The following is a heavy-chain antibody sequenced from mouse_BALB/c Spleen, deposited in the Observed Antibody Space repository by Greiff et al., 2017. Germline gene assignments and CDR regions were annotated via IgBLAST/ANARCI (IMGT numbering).Heavy chain of an antibody. CDR1: GYAFSSYW. J-gene: IGHJ4*01. CDR2: IYPGDGDT. Sequence: QVQLQQSGAELVRPGSSVKISCKASGYAFSSYWMNWVKQRPGQGLEWIGQIYPGDGDTNYNGKFKGKATLTADKSSSTAYMQLSSLTSEDSAVYFCARKGYDNYDYYAMDYWGQGTSVTVSS. D-gene: IGHD2-10*02. V-gene: IGHV1-80*01. CDR3: ARKGYDNYDYYAMDY.